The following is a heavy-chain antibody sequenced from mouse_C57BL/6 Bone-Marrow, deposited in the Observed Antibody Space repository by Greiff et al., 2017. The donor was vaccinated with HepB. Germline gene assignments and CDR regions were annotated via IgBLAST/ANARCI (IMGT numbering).Heavy chain of an antibody. V-gene: IGHV5-9-1*02. J-gene: IGHJ2*01. CDR3: TRVPYYYGSSLDY. CDR1: GFTFSSYA. D-gene: IGHD1-1*01. CDR2: ISSGGDYI. Sequence: EVQVVESGEGLVKPGGSLKLSCAASGFTFSSYAMSWVRQTPEKRLEWVAYISSGGDYIYYADTVKGRFTISRDNARNTLHLQMSSLKSEDTAMYYCTRVPYYYGSSLDYWGQGTTLTVSS.